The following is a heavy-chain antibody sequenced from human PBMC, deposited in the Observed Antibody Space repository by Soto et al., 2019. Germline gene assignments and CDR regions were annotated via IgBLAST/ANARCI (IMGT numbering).Heavy chain of an antibody. V-gene: IGHV4-39*01. CDR2: IYYSGST. J-gene: IGHJ5*02. Sequence: PSETLSLTCTVSGGSISSSSYYWGWIRQPPGKGLEWIGSIYYSGSTYYNPSLKSRVTISVDTSKNQFSLKLSSVTAADTAVYYCARLSTVLCWFDPWGQGTLVTVSS. CDR3: ARLSTVLCWFDP. CDR1: GGSISSSSYY. D-gene: IGHD4-17*01.